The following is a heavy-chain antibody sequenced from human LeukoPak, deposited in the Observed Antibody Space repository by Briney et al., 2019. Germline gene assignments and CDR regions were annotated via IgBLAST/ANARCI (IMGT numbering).Heavy chain of an antibody. V-gene: IGHV3-33*01. Sequence: GGSLRLSCAASGFTFSSYGMHWVRQAPGKGLEGVAVIWYDGSNKYYADSVKGRFTISRDNSKNTLYLQMNSLRAEDTAVYYCARNRACGGDCYSYAFDIWGQGTMVTVSS. CDR2: IWYDGSNK. CDR3: ARNRACGGDCYSYAFDI. D-gene: IGHD2-21*02. CDR1: GFTFSSYG. J-gene: IGHJ3*02.